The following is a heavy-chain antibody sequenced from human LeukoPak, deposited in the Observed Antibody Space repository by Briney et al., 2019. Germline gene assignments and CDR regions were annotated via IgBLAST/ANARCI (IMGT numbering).Heavy chain of an antibody. V-gene: IGHV7-4-1*02. D-gene: IGHD3-3*01. CDR2: INTNTGNP. J-gene: IGHJ4*02. CDR3: ARTYYDFRSGYYPPDY. Sequence: ASVKVSCKASGYTFTSYAMNWVRQAPGQGLEWMGWINTNTGNPTYAQGFTGRFVFSLDTSVSTAYLQISSLKAEDTAVYYCARTYYDFRSGYYPPDYWGQGTLVTVSS. CDR1: GYTFTSYA.